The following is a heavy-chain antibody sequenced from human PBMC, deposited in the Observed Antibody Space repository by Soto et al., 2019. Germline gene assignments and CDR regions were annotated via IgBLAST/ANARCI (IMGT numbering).Heavy chain of an antibody. CDR3: XXXXXXXXSSRQFDF. Sequence: QITLKESGPTVVKPTQTLTLTCTFSGFSLTTTGVGVGWIRQPPGKALEWLALIYWDDDKRYSPSLKTRLTINXDXXXXXXXXXXXXXXXXXXXXXXXXXXXXXXXSSRQFDFWGQGILVAVSA. D-gene: IGHD2-2*01. CDR2: IYWDDDK. J-gene: IGHJ4*02. CDR1: GFSLTTTGVG. V-gene: IGHV2-5*02.